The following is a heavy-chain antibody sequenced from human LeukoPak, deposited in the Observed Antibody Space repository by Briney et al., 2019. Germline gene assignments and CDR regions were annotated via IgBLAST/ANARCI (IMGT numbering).Heavy chain of an antibody. D-gene: IGHD6-13*01. V-gene: IGHV3-33*01. CDR3: ARAGVAAAGFPNNWFDP. Sequence: GRSLRLSCAASGFTFSSYSMHWVRQAPGKGLEWVAVIWYDGSNKYYADSVKGRFTISRDNSKNTLYLQMNSLRAEDTAVYYCARAGVAAAGFPNNWFDPWGQGTLVTVSS. J-gene: IGHJ5*02. CDR1: GFTFSSYS. CDR2: IWYDGSNK.